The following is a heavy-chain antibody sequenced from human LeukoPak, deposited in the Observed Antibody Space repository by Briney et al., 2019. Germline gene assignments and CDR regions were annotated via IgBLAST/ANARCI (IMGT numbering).Heavy chain of an antibody. CDR3: ARTRKTMGRITFGGVIVPPPYYFDY. V-gene: IGHV3-48*03. CDR2: ISSSGSTI. CDR1: GFTFSSYE. J-gene: IGHJ4*02. Sequence: GGSLRLSCAASGFTFSSYEMNWVRQAPGKGLEWVSYISSSGSTIYYADSVKGRFTISRDNAKNSLYLQMNSLRAEDTAVYYCARTRKTMGRITFGGVIVPPPYYFDYWGQGTLVTVSS. D-gene: IGHD3-16*02.